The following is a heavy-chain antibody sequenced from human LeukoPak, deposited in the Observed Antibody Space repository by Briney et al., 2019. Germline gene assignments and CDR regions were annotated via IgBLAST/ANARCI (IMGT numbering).Heavy chain of an antibody. CDR1: GYTFTSYG. Sequence: SVKVSCKASGYTFTSYGISWVRQAPGQGLEWMGRIIPIFGTANYAQKFQGRVTITTDESTSTAYMELSSLRSEDTAVYYCARGGSGWYDYWGQGTLVTVSS. J-gene: IGHJ4*02. CDR3: ARGGSGWYDY. CDR2: IIPIFGTA. D-gene: IGHD6-19*01. V-gene: IGHV1-69*05.